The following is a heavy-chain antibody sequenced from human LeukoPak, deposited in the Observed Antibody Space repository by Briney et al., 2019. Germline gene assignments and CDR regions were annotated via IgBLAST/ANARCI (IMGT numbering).Heavy chain of an antibody. D-gene: IGHD5-18*01. CDR2: TWYDVSNK. V-gene: IGHV3-33*06. J-gene: IGHJ4*02. CDR1: GFTFSSYG. CDR3: AKDLGVQLWLVIDY. Sequence: PGGSLRLSCAASGFTFSSYGMHLVRQAPPKRLEWVAVTWYDVSNKYYADSLKGRFTIYRDNSKNTLYLQMNSLRAEDTAVYYCAKDLGVQLWLVIDYWGQGTLVTVSS.